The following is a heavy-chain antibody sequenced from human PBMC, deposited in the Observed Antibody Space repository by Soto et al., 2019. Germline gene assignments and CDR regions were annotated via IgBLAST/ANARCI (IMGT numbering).Heavy chain of an antibody. CDR1: GYTFTGYY. V-gene: IGHV1-2*04. J-gene: IGHJ6*02. CDR2: INPNSGGT. D-gene: IGHD3-3*01. Sequence: ASVKVSCKASGYTFTGYYMHWVRQAPGQGLEWMGWINPNSGGTNYAQKFQGWVTMTRDTSISTAYMELGRLRSDDPAVYYCARGDGRIFGVVSLPGYYGMDVWGQGTTVTVSS. CDR3: ARGDGRIFGVVSLPGYYGMDV.